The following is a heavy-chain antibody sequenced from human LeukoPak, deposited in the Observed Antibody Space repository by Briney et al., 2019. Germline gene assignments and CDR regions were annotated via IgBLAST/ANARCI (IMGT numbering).Heavy chain of an antibody. V-gene: IGHV4-59*01. CDR3: ARAVLNYYGSGSPAAFDI. J-gene: IGHJ3*02. Sequence: PSETLSLTCTVSGGSISRYYWSWIRQPPGKGLEWITYIYYSGNTNYNPSFKSRVTISLDTSKNQFSLKLSSVTAADTAMYYCARAVLNYYGSGSPAAFDIWGQGTMVTVSS. CDR2: IYYSGNT. CDR1: GGSISRYY. D-gene: IGHD3-10*01.